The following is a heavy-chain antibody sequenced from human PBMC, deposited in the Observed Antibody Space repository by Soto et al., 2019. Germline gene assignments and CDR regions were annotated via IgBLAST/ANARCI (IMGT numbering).Heavy chain of an antibody. CDR1: GFTFSSYG. D-gene: IGHD3-9*01. CDR3: ARDPDDIPKGAFDI. V-gene: IGHV3-33*01. J-gene: IGHJ3*02. Sequence: QVQLVESGGGVVQPGRSLRLSCAASGFTFSSYGMHWVRQAPGKGLEWVAVIWYDGSNKYYADSVTGRFTISRYKSKNTLYLQMNSLRAEDTAVYYCARDPDDIPKGAFDIWGQGTMVTVSS. CDR2: IWYDGSNK.